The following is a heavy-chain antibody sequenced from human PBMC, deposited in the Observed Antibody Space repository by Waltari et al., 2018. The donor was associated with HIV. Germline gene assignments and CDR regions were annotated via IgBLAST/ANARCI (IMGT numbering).Heavy chain of an antibody. CDR3: ASQYSYGLRPNFFDY. CDR1: GGSISSGSYY. Sequence: QVQLQESGPGLVKPSQTLSLTCSVSGGSISSGSYYWSWIRQPAGKGLEWIGRIYTSGRTNYTPYLKSRVSISVDTSKNQFSLKLSSVTAADTAVYYCASQYSYGLRPNFFDYWGQGTLVTVSS. V-gene: IGHV4-61*02. D-gene: IGHD5-18*01. J-gene: IGHJ4*02. CDR2: IYTSGRT.